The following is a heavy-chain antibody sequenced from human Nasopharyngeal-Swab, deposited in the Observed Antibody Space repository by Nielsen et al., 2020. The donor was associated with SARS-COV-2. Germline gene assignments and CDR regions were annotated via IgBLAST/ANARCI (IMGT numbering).Heavy chain of an antibody. CDR2: IYYTGAT. J-gene: IGHJ4*02. D-gene: IGHD3-16*01. V-gene: IGHV4-39*01. CDR1: DDSITSKSYY. CDR3: ARRWGYPQYFDL. Sequence: SETLSLTCTVPDDSITSKSYYWGWIRQPPGMGLEWIGSIYYTGATYYNPSLESRVTISVYTSKKQFFLRLRSVTAADTAMYYCARRWGYPQYFDLWGQGTLVTVSS.